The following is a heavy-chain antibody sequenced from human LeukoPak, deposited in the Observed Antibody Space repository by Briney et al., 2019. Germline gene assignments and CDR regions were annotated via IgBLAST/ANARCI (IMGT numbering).Heavy chain of an antibody. Sequence: GSLRLSCAASGFTFSGHNMNWVRQAPGKGLEWISFVSISSGTIYYADSVNGRFRISRDNAKSSLDLEMNSLRAEDTAVYYCAKDPSYSSSWTPPGYWGQGTLVTVSS. CDR2: VSISSGTI. J-gene: IGHJ4*02. CDR1: GFTFSGHN. CDR3: AKDPSYSSSWTPPGY. D-gene: IGHD6-13*01. V-gene: IGHV3-48*04.